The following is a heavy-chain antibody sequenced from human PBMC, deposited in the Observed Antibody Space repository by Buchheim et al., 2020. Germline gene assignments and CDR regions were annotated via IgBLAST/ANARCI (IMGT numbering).Heavy chain of an antibody. V-gene: IGHV3-48*03. J-gene: IGHJ6*02. CDR1: GFTFSSYE. CDR3: ARVLRGLELTVGGMDV. CDR2: ISSSGSTI. Sequence: EVQLVESGGGLVQPGGSLRLSCAASGFTFSSYEMNWVRQAPGKGLEWVSYISSSGSTIYYADSVKGRFTLSRDNAKNSLYLQMNSLRAEDTAVYYCARVLRGLELTVGGMDVWGQGTT. D-gene: IGHD1-7*01.